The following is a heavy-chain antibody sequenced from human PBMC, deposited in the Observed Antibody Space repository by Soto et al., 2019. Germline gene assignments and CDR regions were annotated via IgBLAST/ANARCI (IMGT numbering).Heavy chain of an antibody. D-gene: IGHD1-26*01. CDR2: ISGSGFKK. V-gene: IGHV3-23*01. CDR3: AKNQGVELVPLATVDWFDP. Sequence: ETLSLTCTVSGGSISNGGYYWSWVRQAPGKGLEWISSISGSGFKKYYADSVKGRLTISRDNSKSTVYLELNNLSAEDTAVYHCAKNQGVELVPLATVDWFDPWGQGSVVTVSS. CDR1: GGSISNGGYY. J-gene: IGHJ5*02.